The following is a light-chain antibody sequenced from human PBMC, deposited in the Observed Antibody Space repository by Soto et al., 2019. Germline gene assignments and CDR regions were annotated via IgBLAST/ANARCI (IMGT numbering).Light chain of an antibody. Sequence: DIQMTQSPSTLSASVGDRVSITCRASQSIDTWLAWYQQKPGKAPKVLIYKASSLESGVPSRFSGSGSGTEFTLTISRLQPDDFATYYCQQYHLYSTFGQGTKLEIK. CDR1: QSIDTW. CDR2: KAS. V-gene: IGKV1-5*03. J-gene: IGKJ2*01. CDR3: QQYHLYST.